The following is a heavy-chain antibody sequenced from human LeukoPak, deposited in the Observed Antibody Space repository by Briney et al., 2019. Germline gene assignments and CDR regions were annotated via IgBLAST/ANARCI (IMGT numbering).Heavy chain of an antibody. J-gene: IGHJ4*02. V-gene: IGHV4-39*07. D-gene: IGHD4-17*01. Sequence: SETLSLTCTVSGGSISSSSYYWGWIRQPPGKGLEWIGSIYYNGSTYYNPSLKSRVTISVDTSKNQFSLKLSSVTAADTAVYYCAREDYGDYFDYWGQGTLVTVSS. CDR2: IYYNGST. CDR3: AREDYGDYFDY. CDR1: GGSISSSSYY.